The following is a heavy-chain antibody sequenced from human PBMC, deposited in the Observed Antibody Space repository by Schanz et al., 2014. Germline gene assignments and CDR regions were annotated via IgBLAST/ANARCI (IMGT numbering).Heavy chain of an antibody. CDR2: IRSDNNYI. V-gene: IGHV3-21*01. CDR3: ARARYGLDV. Sequence: EVQLVESGGGLVKPGGSLRLSCVASGFPFSTYSIHWVRQAPGKGLEWVSYIRSDNNYIYYADSVKGRFTISRDNSRDTVYLQMNSLRGEDTAVYYCARARYGLDVWGQGTTVTVSS. CDR1: GFPFSTYS. J-gene: IGHJ6*02.